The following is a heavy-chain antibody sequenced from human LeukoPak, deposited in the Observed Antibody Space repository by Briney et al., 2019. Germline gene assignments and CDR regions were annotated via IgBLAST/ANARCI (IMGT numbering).Heavy chain of an antibody. D-gene: IGHD2-15*01. CDR2: IYYTGTK. CDR1: GGSVSSSSNH. Sequence: SEALSLTCTASGGSVSSSSNHWRWIRQAPGKGLEWIGFIYYTGTKTYNPSLKSRVTISVDTSKSQFSLKLSSVTAADTAVYYCAREVGCSGGRCYSFNWCLPWGQGTLVTVSS. J-gene: IGHJ5*02. CDR3: AREVGCSGGRCYSFNWCLP. V-gene: IGHV4-61*01.